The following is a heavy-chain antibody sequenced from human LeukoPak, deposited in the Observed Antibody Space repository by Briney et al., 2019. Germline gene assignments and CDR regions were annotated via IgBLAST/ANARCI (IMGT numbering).Heavy chain of an antibody. J-gene: IGHJ4*02. CDR2: IYYSGST. V-gene: IGHV4-59*08. D-gene: IGHD1-26*01. CDR1: GGSISSYY. Sequence: SETLSLTCTVSGGSISSYYWSWIRQPPGKGLEWIGYIYYSGSTYYSPSLKSRVAISVDTSKNQFSLKLSSVTAADTAVYYCARHRPLMGATPFDYWGQGTLVTVSS. CDR3: ARHRPLMGATPFDY.